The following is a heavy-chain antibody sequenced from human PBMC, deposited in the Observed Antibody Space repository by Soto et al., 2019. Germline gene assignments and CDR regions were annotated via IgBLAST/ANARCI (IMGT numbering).Heavy chain of an antibody. CDR3: ARGKLPGIAVAGKGGYYYYGMDV. J-gene: IGHJ6*02. CDR1: GGSVSSGSYY. V-gene: IGHV4-61*01. CDR2: IYYSGST. Sequence: QVQLQESGPGLVKPSETLSLTCTVSGGSVSSGSYYWSWIRQPPGKGLEWIGYIYYSGSTNYNPSLRSRVTISVDTSKNQFSLKLSSVTAAVTAVYYCARGKLPGIAVAGKGGYYYYGMDVWGQGTTVTVS. D-gene: IGHD6-19*01.